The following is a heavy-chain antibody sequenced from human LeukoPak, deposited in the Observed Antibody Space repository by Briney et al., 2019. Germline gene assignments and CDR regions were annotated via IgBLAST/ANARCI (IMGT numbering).Heavy chain of an antibody. V-gene: IGHV3-33*06. D-gene: IGHD1-7*01. CDR2: IWYDESNS. J-gene: IGHJ6*03. Sequence: PGGSLRLSRAASGFTFSRYGMHWVRQAPGKGLEWVAVIWYDESNSYYADSVKGRFTISRDNSKKTLYLQMNSLRAEDTAVYYCAKSFLELEAYDYYMDVWGKGTTVTVSS. CDR1: GFTFSRYG. CDR3: AKSFLELEAYDYYMDV.